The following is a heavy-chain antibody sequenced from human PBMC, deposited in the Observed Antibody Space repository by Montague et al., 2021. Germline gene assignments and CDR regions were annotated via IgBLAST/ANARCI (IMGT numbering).Heavy chain of an antibody. CDR1: GDSISSYEYY. V-gene: IGHV4-4*07. J-gene: IGHJ3*02. Sequence: SETLSLTCSVSGDSISSYEYYWTWIRQPAGRGLEWIGRVYKRGDTNTNPSLRSRLTLSVDTPKKHFSLTLASVTAADTAVYFCARDSPVVEPWVGEHKGAFDIWGQGTMVTVSS. CDR2: VYKRGDT. CDR3: ARDSPVVEPWVGEHKGAFDI. D-gene: IGHD1-14*01.